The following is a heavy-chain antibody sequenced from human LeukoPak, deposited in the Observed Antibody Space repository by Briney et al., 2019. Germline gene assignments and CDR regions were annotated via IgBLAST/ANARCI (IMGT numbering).Heavy chain of an antibody. D-gene: IGHD6-13*01. Sequence: SETLSLTCTVSGGSISSYYWSWIRQPAGKGLEWIGRIYTSGSTNYNPSLKSRVTMSVDTSKNQFSLKLSSVTAADTAVYYRARDRGESSSWPYYFDYWGQGTLVTVSS. CDR1: GGSISSYY. CDR2: IYTSGST. J-gene: IGHJ4*02. V-gene: IGHV4-4*07. CDR3: ARDRGESSSWPYYFDY.